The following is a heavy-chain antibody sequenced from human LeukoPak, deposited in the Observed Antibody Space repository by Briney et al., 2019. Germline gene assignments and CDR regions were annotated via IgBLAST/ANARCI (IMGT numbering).Heavy chain of an antibody. J-gene: IGHJ3*02. CDR3: ALFPGEGDPFDI. CDR1: GGSISSGDYY. D-gene: IGHD3-16*01. Sequence: SETLSLTCAVSGGSISSGDYYWSWIRQPPGKGLEWIGYIYYSGSTSYNPSLKSRLTISVDTSKNQFSLKLSSVTAADTAVYYCALFPGEGDPFDIWGQGTMVTVSS. CDR2: IYYSGST. V-gene: IGHV4-30-4*01.